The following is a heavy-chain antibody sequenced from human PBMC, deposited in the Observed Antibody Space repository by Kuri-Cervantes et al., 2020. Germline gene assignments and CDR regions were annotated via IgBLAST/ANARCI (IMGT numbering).Heavy chain of an antibody. CDR2: IYSGGST. CDR1: GFTVSSDY. Sequence: GESLKTSCAASGFTVSSDYMSWVRQAPGKGLEWVSVIYSGGSTYYADSVKGRFIIPRDNAKNKLYLPVNSLRAEDTAVYYCARVFNDYGDYVWETYYYHGMDVWGQGTTVTVSS. CDR3: ARVFNDYGDYVWETYYYHGMDV. D-gene: IGHD4-17*01. V-gene: IGHV3-53*01. J-gene: IGHJ6*02.